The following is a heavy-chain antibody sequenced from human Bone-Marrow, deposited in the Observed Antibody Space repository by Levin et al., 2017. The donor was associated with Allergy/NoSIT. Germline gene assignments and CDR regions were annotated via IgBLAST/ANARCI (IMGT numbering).Heavy chain of an antibody. CDR2: INPNSGGT. V-gene: IGHV1-2*02. D-gene: IGHD3-10*01. J-gene: IGHJ4*02. CDR1: GYTFTGYY. Sequence: GESLKISCKASGYTFTGYYMHWVRQAPGQGLEWMGWINPNSGGTNYAQKFQGRVTMTRDTSISTAYMELSRLRSDDTAVYYCARPRRLWFGETLDYWGQGTLVTVSS. CDR3: ARPRRLWFGETLDY.